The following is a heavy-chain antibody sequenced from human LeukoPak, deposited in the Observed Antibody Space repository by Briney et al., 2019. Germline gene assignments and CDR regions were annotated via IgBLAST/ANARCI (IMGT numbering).Heavy chain of an antibody. CDR1: GFTFSSYA. J-gene: IGHJ4*02. CDR3: AKAHYTATAGTVAIDY. D-gene: IGHD6-13*01. CDR2: ISGSGGST. V-gene: IGHV3-23*01. Sequence: GGSLRLSCAASGFTFSSYAMSWVRQAPGKGLEWVSAISGSGGSTYYADSVKGRFTISRDNSKNTLYLQMNSLRPEDTAVYYCAKAHYTATAGTVAIDYWGQGILVTVSS.